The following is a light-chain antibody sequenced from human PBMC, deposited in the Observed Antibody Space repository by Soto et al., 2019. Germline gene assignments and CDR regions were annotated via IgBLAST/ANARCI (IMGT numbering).Light chain of an antibody. CDR3: SSYTSSSFLYV. CDR1: SSDVGGYNY. CDR2: DVS. V-gene: IGLV2-14*03. J-gene: IGLJ1*01. Sequence: QSVLTQPASLSGSPGQSITISCTGTSSDVGGYNYVSWYQQHPGKAPKLMIYDVSNRPSGVSNRFSGSKSGNTASLTISGLQAEDEADYYCSSYTSSSFLYVFGTGTKVTVL.